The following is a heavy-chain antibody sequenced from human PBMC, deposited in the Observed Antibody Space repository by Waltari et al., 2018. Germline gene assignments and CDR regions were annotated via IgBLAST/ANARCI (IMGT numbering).Heavy chain of an antibody. CDR3: ARAMNDNGRAGSWGY. J-gene: IGHJ4*02. Sequence: QVQVVQSGAEVKTPGASVKVSCKATGYSFTDYYINWVRQPPGQGLEWMGRINPYGGGRKFSQKFQGRVTMTVDTSITTVYMELNGLKADETALYYCARAMNDNGRAGSWGYWGQGTLVTVSS. D-gene: IGHD1-1*01. CDR2: INPYGGGR. CDR1: GYSFTDYY. V-gene: IGHV1-2*06.